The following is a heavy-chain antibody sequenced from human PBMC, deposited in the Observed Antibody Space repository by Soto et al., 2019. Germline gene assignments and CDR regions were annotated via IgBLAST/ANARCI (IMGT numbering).Heavy chain of an antibody. J-gene: IGHJ4*02. CDR1: GDSIGTGGYY. CDR3: ATNHDDISGRTPLLFDS. V-gene: IGHV4-31*03. Sequence: QVQLQESGPGLVKPSQTLSLTCTVSGDSIGTGGYYWDWIRQHPGKDPEWIGYIHYSGSTYYNPSLKSRLTISLDTSKNQFSLHLSSVTAADTAVYYCATNHDDISGRTPLLFDSWGQGTLVTVSS. CDR2: IHYSGST. D-gene: IGHD3-22*01.